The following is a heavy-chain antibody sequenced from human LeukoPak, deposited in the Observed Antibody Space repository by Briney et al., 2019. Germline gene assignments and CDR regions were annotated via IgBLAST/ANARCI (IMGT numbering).Heavy chain of an antibody. J-gene: IGHJ6*02. CDR3: AHSYCGGDCYFPAYYYGMDV. D-gene: IGHD2-21*02. CDR2: IYSGGST. Sequence: PGGSLRLSCAASGFTFSSYAMSWVRQAPGKGLEWVSVIYSGGSTYYADSVKGRFTISRHNSKNTLYLQMNSLRAEDTAVYYCAHSYCGGDCYFPAYYYGMDVWGQGTTVTVSS. V-gene: IGHV3-53*04. CDR1: GFTFSSYA.